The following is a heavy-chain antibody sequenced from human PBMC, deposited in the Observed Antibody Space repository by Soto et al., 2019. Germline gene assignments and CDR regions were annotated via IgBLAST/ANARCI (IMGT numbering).Heavy chain of an antibody. J-gene: IGHJ4*02. CDR3: ARDQITGIFDY. Sequence: VQLQQWGAGLLKPSETLSLTCAVYAGSFSGYSWTWIRQTTGTGLEWIGEINHSRSTNYNPSLKSRVTIAVDTSKNQFSLKLTSGTAADTAVYYCARDQITGIFDYWGQGTLVTVSS. CDR2: INHSRST. CDR1: AGSFSGYS. V-gene: IGHV4-34*01. D-gene: IGHD2-8*02.